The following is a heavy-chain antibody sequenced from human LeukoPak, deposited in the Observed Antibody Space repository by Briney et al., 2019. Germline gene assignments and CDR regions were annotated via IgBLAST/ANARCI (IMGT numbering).Heavy chain of an antibody. CDR1: GGSFSGYY. J-gene: IGHJ6*03. D-gene: IGHD3-10*01. Sequence: SETLSLTCAVYGGSFSGYYWSWIRQPPGKGLEWIGEINQSGSTNYNPSLKSRVTISVDTSKNQFSLKLSSVTAADTAVYYCARLRRYYGSGSYQIIAYRYYYMDVWGKGTTVTISS. CDR3: ARLRRYYGSGSYQIIAYRYYYMDV. V-gene: IGHV4-34*01. CDR2: INQSGST.